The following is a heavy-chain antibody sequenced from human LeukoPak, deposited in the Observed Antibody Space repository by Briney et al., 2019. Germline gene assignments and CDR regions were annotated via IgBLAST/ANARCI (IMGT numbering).Heavy chain of an antibody. CDR3: TRQEVGYCSGGSCYAHFDY. V-gene: IGHV4-39*01. J-gene: IGHJ4*02. CDR1: GFSISSSNKY. Sequence: SETLSLTCTVSGFSISSSNKYWGWIRQPPGRGLEWVGSLSYSGSAYYNSSLKSRVTISVDTSRNQFSLKLISVTAADTAVYYCTRQEVGYCSGGSCYAHFDYWGRGTPVTVSS. D-gene: IGHD2-15*01. CDR2: LSYSGSA.